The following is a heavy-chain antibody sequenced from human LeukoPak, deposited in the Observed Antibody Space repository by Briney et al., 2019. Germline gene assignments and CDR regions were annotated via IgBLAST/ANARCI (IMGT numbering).Heavy chain of an antibody. CDR3: ARVHPYCGGDCYPGPFDY. V-gene: IGHV3-53*01. CDR1: GFTVSSNY. Sequence: GGSLRLSCAASGFTVSSNYMSWVRQAPGKGLEWVSVIYSGGSTYYADSVKGRFTISRDNSKNTLYLQMNGLRAEDTAVYYCARVHPYCGGDCYPGPFDYWGQGTLVTVSS. J-gene: IGHJ4*02. CDR2: IYSGGST. D-gene: IGHD2-21*02.